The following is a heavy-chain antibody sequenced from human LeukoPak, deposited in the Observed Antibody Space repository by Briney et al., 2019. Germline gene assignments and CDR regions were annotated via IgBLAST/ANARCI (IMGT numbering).Heavy chain of an antibody. D-gene: IGHD3-22*01. CDR2: IYAGGST. CDR1: GGSMFSYH. Sequence: SETLSLTRTVSGGSMFSYHWSWVRQSAGEGLEWIGHIYAGGSTNYSPSLKSRVTMSVDTTKNQFSLKLKSVTAADTAVYYCARLRFYDSSGYSPGYYMDVWGKGTTVIVSS. CDR3: ARLRFYDSSGYSPGYYMDV. J-gene: IGHJ6*03. V-gene: IGHV4-4*07.